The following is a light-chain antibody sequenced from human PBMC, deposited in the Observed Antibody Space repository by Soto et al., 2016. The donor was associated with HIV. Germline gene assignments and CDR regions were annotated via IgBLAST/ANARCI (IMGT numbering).Light chain of an antibody. CDR3: QVWDASTDLVV. CDR2: DDT. J-gene: IGLJ2*01. Sequence: SYELTQPPSVSVAPGKTARITCGGNDIESRDVNWYQQKPGQAPVLVVYDDTDRPSVIPERFSGSNSGNTATLSISRVEAGDEADYYCQVWDASTDLVVFGGGTKLTVL. CDR1: DIESRD. V-gene: IGLV3-21*03.